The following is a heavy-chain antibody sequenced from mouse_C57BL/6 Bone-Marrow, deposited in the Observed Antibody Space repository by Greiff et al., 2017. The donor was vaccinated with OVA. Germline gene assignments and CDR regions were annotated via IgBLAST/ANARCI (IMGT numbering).Heavy chain of an antibody. CDR2: ISSGGSYT. CDR1: GFTFSSYG. Sequence: EVQGVESGGDLVKPGGSLKLSCAASGFTFSSYGMSWVRQTPDKRLEWVATISSGGSYTSYPDSVKGRFTISRDNAKNTLYLQMSSLKSEDTAMYYCAREGETGRGFAYWGQGTLVTVSA. CDR3: AREGETGRGFAY. V-gene: IGHV5-6*01. J-gene: IGHJ3*01.